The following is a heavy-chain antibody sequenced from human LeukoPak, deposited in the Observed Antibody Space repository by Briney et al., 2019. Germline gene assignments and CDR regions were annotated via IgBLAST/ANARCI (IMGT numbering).Heavy chain of an antibody. J-gene: IGHJ3*02. CDR1: GFTFSSYS. CDR3: SRVLNWRWLQLGAFDI. Sequence: GGPLRLSCAAWGFTFSSYSMTGVRRAPGKGLECVSYFSSSGSTIYSADSVRARLPISRENAKNSLYLKMNSLRAEDTAVYYCSRVLNWRWLQLGAFDIWGQGTMVTVPS. V-gene: IGHV3-48*04. CDR2: FSSSGSTI. D-gene: IGHD5-24*01.